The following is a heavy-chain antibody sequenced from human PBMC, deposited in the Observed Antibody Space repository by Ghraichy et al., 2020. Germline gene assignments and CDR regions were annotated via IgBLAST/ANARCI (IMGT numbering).Heavy chain of an antibody. D-gene: IGHD1-14*01. CDR3: ASTGAGQYYYYMDV. CDR1: GGSISSSSYY. J-gene: IGHJ6*03. V-gene: IGHV4-39*07. CDR2: IYYSGST. Sequence: SETLYLTCTVSGGSISSSSYYWGWIRQPPGKGLEWIGSIYYSGSTYYNPSLKSRVTISVDTSKNHFSLKLTSVTAADTAVYYCASTGAGQYYYYMDVWGKGTTVTVSS.